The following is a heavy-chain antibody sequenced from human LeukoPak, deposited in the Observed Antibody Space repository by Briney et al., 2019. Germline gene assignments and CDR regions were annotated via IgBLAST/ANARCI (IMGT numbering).Heavy chain of an antibody. V-gene: IGHV3-23*01. D-gene: IGHD3-10*01. CDR1: GFTFKNYS. CDR2: IIESGEST. CDR3: AKGSAQYYFDS. Sequence: GGSLRLSCAASGFTFKNYSMYWVRQAPGKGLEWVSAIIESGESTYYTDSVKGGFTISRDNSKNTLYLQMNTLRAEATAFYSCAKGSAQYYFDSWGQGTLVTVSS. J-gene: IGHJ4*02.